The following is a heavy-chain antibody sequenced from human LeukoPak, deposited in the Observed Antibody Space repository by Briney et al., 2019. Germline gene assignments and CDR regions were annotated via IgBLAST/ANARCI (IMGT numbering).Heavy chain of an antibody. CDR3: ARDTAPYSGSYSLDY. V-gene: IGHV1-18*01. CDR1: GGTFSSYG. Sequence: GSSVKVSCKASGGTFSSYGISWVRQAPGQGLEWMGWISAYNGNTNYAQKLQGRVTMTTDTSTSTAYMELRSLRSDDTAVYYCARDTAPYSGSYSLDYWGQGTLVTVSS. D-gene: IGHD1-26*01. CDR2: ISAYNGNT. J-gene: IGHJ4*02.